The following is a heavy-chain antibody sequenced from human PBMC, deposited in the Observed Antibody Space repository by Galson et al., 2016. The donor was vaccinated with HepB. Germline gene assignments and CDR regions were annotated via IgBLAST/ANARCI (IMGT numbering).Heavy chain of an antibody. Sequence: SLRLSCAPSGFTFDDYAMHWVRQAPGKGLEWVSGISWNSGSIGYADSVKGRFTISRDNAKNSLYLQMNSLRPEDTALYYCAKIYNSGWYDRASYGMDVWGQGTTVTVSS. D-gene: IGHD6-19*01. J-gene: IGHJ6*02. V-gene: IGHV3-9*01. CDR1: GFTFDDYA. CDR3: AKIYNSGWYDRASYGMDV. CDR2: ISWNSGSI.